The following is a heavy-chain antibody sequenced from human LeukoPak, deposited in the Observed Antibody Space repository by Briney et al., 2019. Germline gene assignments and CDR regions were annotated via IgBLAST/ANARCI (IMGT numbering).Heavy chain of an antibody. CDR1: GFTFSSYW. CDR3: ARLYCSGGSCYGKHYFDY. Sequence: GGSLRLSCAASGFTFSSYWMHWVRQAPGKGLVWVSRINSDGSSRSNADPVKGRFTISRDNAKNTLYLQMNSLRAEDTAVYYCARLYCSGGSCYGKHYFDYWGQGALVTVSS. D-gene: IGHD2-15*01. CDR2: INSDGSSR. J-gene: IGHJ4*02. V-gene: IGHV3-74*01.